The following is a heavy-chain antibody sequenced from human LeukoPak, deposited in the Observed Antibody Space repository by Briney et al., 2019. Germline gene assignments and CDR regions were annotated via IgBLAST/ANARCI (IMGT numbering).Heavy chain of an antibody. Sequence: SETLSLTCTVSGGSISSYYWSWIRQPPGKGLEWIGYIYYSGSTNYNPSLKGRVTISVDTSKNQFSLKLSSVTAADTAVYYCASGVRTYAFDIWGQGTMVTVSS. CDR3: ASGVRTYAFDI. J-gene: IGHJ3*02. V-gene: IGHV4-59*01. D-gene: IGHD3-16*01. CDR1: GGSISSYY. CDR2: IYYSGST.